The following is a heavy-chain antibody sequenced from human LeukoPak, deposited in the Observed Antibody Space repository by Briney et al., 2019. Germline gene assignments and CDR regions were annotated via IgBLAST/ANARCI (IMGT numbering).Heavy chain of an antibody. Sequence: PSETLSLTCAVYGGSFSGYYWSWICQPPGKGLEWIGEINHSGSTNYNPSLKSRVTISVDTSKNQFSLKLSSVTAADTAVYYCARRTWIQLWALDYWGQGTLVTVSS. J-gene: IGHJ4*02. V-gene: IGHV4-34*01. CDR3: ARRTWIQLWALDY. CDR1: GGSFSGYY. D-gene: IGHD5-18*01. CDR2: INHSGST.